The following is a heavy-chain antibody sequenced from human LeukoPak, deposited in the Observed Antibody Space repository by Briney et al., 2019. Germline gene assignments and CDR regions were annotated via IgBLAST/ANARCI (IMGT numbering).Heavy chain of an antibody. J-gene: IGHJ4*02. Sequence: PGESLKISCKASGYSFTDYWIGWVRQMPGKGLEWMGIVYPGERHSDSNTKYSPSFQGQVTFSVDKSLTTAYLEWSSLKASDTAMYYCARGGGSWDGPLYFWGQGALVTVSS. CDR2: VYPGERHSDSNT. CDR1: GYSFTDYW. CDR3: ARGGGSWDGPLYF. V-gene: IGHV5-51*01. D-gene: IGHD6-25*01.